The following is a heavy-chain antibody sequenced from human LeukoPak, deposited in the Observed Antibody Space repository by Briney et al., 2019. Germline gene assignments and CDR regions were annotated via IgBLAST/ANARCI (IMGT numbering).Heavy chain of an antibody. CDR2: INPNSGGT. Sequence: ASVKVSCKASGYTFTGYYMHWVRHAPGQGLEWMGWINPNSGGTNYAQNFQGRVTMTRDTSISTAYMELSRLRSDDTAVYYCARSANPATAFDYWGQGTLVTVSS. D-gene: IGHD2-21*02. CDR3: ARSANPATAFDY. J-gene: IGHJ4*02. V-gene: IGHV1-2*02. CDR1: GYTFTGYY.